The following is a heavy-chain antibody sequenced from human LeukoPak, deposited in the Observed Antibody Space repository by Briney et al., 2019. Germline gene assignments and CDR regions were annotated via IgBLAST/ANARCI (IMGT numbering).Heavy chain of an antibody. CDR2: ISAYNGNT. D-gene: IGHD5-12*01. V-gene: IGHV1-18*01. CDR3: ARGGYELDY. J-gene: IGHJ4*02. Sequence: GASVKVSCTTSGYTFTNYDITWGRQAPGQGLEWMGWISAYNGNTNYAQNLQGRVTMTTDTSTSTAYMELRSLRSDDTAVFYCARGGYELDYWGQGTLVTVSS. CDR1: GYTFTNYD.